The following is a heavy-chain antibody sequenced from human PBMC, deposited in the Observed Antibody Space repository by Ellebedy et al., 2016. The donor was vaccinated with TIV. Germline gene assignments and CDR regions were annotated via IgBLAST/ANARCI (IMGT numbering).Heavy chain of an antibody. CDR1: GYTFIRYA. CDR3: ARSGWVTRGPVPDAFDI. V-gene: IGHV1-3*01. Sequence: ASVKVSCKASGYTFIRYAIHWVRQAPGQRLEWMGWINAGNGNTKYSQKFQDRVTISRDTSATTAYLELTRLRSEDTALYYCARSGWVTRGPVPDAFDIWGQGTVVTVSS. J-gene: IGHJ3*02. CDR2: INAGNGNT. D-gene: IGHD3-10*01.